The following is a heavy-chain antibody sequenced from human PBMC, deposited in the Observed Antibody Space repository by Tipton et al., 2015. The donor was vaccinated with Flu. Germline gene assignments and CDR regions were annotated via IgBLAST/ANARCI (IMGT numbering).Heavy chain of an antibody. CDR1: VFTFSSYG. CDR3: AKRITMPRGVVRTGGMDV. CDR2: ISASGVST. Sequence: SLRLSCAASVFTFSSYGMSWVRQAPGKGLEWVSGISASGVSTYYADSVKGRFTISRDNSKNTLYLQMNSLRAEDTAVYYCAKRITMPRGVVRTGGMDVWGQGTAGTVSS. J-gene: IGHJ6*02. D-gene: IGHD3-10*01. V-gene: IGHV3-23*01.